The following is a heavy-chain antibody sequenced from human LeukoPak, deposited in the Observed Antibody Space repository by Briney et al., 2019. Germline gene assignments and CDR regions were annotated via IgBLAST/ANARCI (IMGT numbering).Heavy chain of an antibody. CDR1: GGSISSYY. Sequence: PSETLSLTCTVSGGSISSYYWSWIRQPPGKGLEWIGYIYYSGSTNYNPSLKSRVTISVDTSKNQFSLKLSSVTAADTAVYYCARGVRGSSSRPLDYWGQGTLVTVSS. V-gene: IGHV4-59*12. CDR3: ARGVRGSSSRPLDY. J-gene: IGHJ4*02. CDR2: IYYSGST. D-gene: IGHD1-26*01.